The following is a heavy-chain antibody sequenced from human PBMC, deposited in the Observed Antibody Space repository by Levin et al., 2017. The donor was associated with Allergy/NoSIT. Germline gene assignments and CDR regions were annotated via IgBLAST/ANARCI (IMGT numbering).Heavy chain of an antibody. J-gene: IGHJ6*02. CDR2: IIPILGIA. V-gene: IGHV1-69*04. D-gene: IGHD5-18*01. Sequence: KISCKASGGTFSSYAISWVRQAPGQGLEWMGRIIPILGIANYAQKFQGRVTITADKSTSTAYMELSSLRSEDTAVYYCARAKTRRGYSYGYYYYDGMDGWGQGTTVTVSS. CDR3: ARAKTRRGYSYGYYYYDGMDG. CDR1: GGTFSSYA.